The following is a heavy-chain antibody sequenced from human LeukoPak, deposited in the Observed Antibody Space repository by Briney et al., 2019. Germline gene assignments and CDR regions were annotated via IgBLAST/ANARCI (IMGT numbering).Heavy chain of an antibody. D-gene: IGHD6-19*01. J-gene: IGHJ3*02. CDR1: GDSNSSGDYY. CDR2: IYHSGST. CDR3: ARVSGWYGEDAFDI. Sequence: SQTLSLTCTVSGDSNSSGDYYWSWIRQPAGKGLEYIGRIYHSGSTNNNPSLKSRVTISVDMSKNQFSLKLSSVSAADTAVYYCARVSGWYGEDAFDIWGQGTKVTVSS. V-gene: IGHV4-61*02.